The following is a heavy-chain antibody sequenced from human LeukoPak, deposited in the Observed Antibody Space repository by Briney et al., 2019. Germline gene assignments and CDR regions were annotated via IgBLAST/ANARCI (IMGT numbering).Heavy chain of an antibody. D-gene: IGHD3-16*02. CDR3: ARTYYDYVWGSYRFNWFDP. CDR2: INPNSGGT. V-gene: IGHV1-2*02. J-gene: IGHJ5*02. Sequence: ASVKVSCKASGYTFTGYYMHWVRQAPRQGLEWMGWINPNSGGTNYAQKFQGRVTMTRDTSISTAYMELSRLRSDDTAVYYCARTYYDYVWGSYRFNWFDPWGQGTLVTVSS. CDR1: GYTFTGYY.